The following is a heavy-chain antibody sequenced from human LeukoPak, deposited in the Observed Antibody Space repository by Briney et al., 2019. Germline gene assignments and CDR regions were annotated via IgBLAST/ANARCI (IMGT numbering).Heavy chain of an antibody. CDR2: ISYGGNT. D-gene: IGHD3-10*01. CDR3: ARGRVYFYGSGSRYLDDAFDV. CDR1: GDSISSYY. V-gene: IGHV4-59*13. J-gene: IGHJ3*01. Sequence: SETLSLTCSVSGDSISSYYWSWLRQSREKGVEWVGCISYGGNTKYNPSLQSRVTISADTSKFSLKLSSVTAADTAVYYCARGRVYFYGSGSRYLDDAFDVWGRGTTVTVSS.